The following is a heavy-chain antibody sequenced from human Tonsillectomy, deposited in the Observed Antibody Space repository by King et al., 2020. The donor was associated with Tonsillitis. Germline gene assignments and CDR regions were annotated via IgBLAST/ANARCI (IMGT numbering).Heavy chain of an antibody. CDR3: ARIVVVDDAFDI. J-gene: IGHJ3*02. CDR1: GFTFSSYS. Sequence: QLVESGGGLVKPGGSLRLSGAASGFTFSSYSMNWVRQAPGKGLEWVSSISSSSNYIYYTDSVKGRFTISRDNAKNSLYLQMNSLRAEDTAVYYCARIVVVDDAFDIWGQGTMVTVSS. CDR2: ISSSSNYI. D-gene: IGHD3-22*01. V-gene: IGHV3-21*01.